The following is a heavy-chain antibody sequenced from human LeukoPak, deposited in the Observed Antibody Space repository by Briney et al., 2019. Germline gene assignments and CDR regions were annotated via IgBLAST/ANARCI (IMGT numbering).Heavy chain of an antibody. CDR3: ARRAYGSGTGFDY. D-gene: IGHD3-10*01. Sequence: SETLSLTCAVYGGSFSGYYWSWIRQPPGKGLEWIGSIYYSGSTYYNPSLKSRATISVDTSKNQFSLKLSSVTAADTAVYYCARRAYGSGTGFDYWGQGTLVTVSS. V-gene: IGHV4-34*01. CDR2: IYYSGST. CDR1: GGSFSGYY. J-gene: IGHJ4*02.